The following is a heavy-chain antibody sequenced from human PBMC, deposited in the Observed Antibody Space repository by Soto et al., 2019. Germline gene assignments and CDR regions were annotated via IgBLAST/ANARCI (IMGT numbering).Heavy chain of an antibody. CDR2: IIPILGIA. J-gene: IGHJ5*02. CDR3: ASWGGTLGIAAAGTGWFDP. V-gene: IGHV1-69*02. D-gene: IGHD6-13*01. Sequence: QVQLVQSGAEVKKPGSSVKVSCKASGGTFSSYTISWVRQAPGQGLEWMGRIIPILGIANYAQKFQGRVTITADKSTSTAYMELSSLRSEDTAVYYCASWGGTLGIAAAGTGWFDPWGQGTLVTVSS. CDR1: GGTFSSYT.